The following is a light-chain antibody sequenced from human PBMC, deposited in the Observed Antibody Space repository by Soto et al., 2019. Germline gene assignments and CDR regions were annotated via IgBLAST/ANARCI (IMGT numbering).Light chain of an antibody. J-gene: IGKJ5*01. Sequence: EIVLTQSPGTLSLSPGERATLSCRASQTIASRYLAWYQHQPGQAPRLLIYRTFARAPGIPDRFSGGGSGTDFTLTISRLEREDFAVYCWQQYDTSPPTFGQGTRLDI. CDR1: QTIASRY. CDR3: QQYDTSPPT. V-gene: IGKV3-20*01. CDR2: RTF.